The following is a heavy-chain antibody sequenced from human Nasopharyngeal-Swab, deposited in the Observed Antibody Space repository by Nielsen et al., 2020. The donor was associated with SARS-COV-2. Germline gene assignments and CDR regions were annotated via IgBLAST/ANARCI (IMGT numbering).Heavy chain of an antibody. Sequence: SETLSLTCAVYGGSFSGYYWSWSRQLPGKGLEWIGEIKHSGSTNYNPSLKSRVTITVDTSKNQFSLKLSPVTAADTAVYYCARGVRLTRITMVRGPIESVYGMDVWGQGTTVTVSS. D-gene: IGHD3-10*01. CDR3: ARGVRLTRITMVRGPIESVYGMDV. CDR2: IKHSGST. CDR1: GGSFSGYY. J-gene: IGHJ6*02. V-gene: IGHV4-34*01.